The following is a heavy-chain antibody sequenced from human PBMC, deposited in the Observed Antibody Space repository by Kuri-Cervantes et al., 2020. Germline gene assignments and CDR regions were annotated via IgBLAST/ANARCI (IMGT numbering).Heavy chain of an antibody. J-gene: IGHJ4*02. CDR2: IYTSGST. Sequence: GSLRLSCTVSGGSISSYYWSWIRQPAGKGLEWIGRIYTSGSTNYNPSLKSRVTMSVDTSRNQFSLKLSSVTAADTAVYYCARDRRAAVFDYWGQGTLVTVSS. CDR3: ARDRRAAVFDY. D-gene: IGHD6-13*01. V-gene: IGHV4-4*07. CDR1: GGSISSYY.